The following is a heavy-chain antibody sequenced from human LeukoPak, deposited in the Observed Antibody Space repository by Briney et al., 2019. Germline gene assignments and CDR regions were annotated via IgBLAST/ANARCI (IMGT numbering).Heavy chain of an antibody. V-gene: IGHV3-48*01. CDR3: AREERYYYYMDV. Sequence: GGSLRLSCAASGFIFSSYSMNWVRQAPGKGLEWISHTSRSSSTIYYADSVKGRFTISRDNAKNSLYLQMNSLRAEETAVYYCAREERYYYYMDVWGKGTTVTVSS. J-gene: IGHJ6*03. D-gene: IGHD5-24*01. CDR1: GFIFSSYS. CDR2: TSRSSSTI.